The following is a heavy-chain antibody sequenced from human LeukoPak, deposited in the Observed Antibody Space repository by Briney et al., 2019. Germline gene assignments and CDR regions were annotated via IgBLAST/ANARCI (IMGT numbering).Heavy chain of an antibody. CDR3: ARGPPNWGYDY. CDR2: MSPNSGNT. CDR1: GYTFTGYY. V-gene: IGHV1-8*02. J-gene: IGHJ4*02. D-gene: IGHD7-27*01. Sequence: ASVKVSCKASGYTFTGYYMHWVRQATGQGLGWMGWMSPNSGNTGYAQKFQGRVTMTRSTSMSTAYMELSSLRSEDTAVYYCARGPPNWGYDYWGQGTLVTVSS.